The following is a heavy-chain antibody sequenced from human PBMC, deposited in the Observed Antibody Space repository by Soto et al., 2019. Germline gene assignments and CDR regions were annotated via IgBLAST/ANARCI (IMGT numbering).Heavy chain of an antibody. Sequence: ASVKVSCKVSGYTLTELSIHWVRQAPGKGLEWMGGFDPEDDETIYAQKFQDRVTMTEDTSAETAYMELSSLRSEDTAVYYCATGDWRSGDYVYWGQGTLVTVSS. D-gene: IGHD2-21*01. J-gene: IGHJ4*02. V-gene: IGHV1-24*01. CDR2: FDPEDDET. CDR3: ATGDWRSGDYVY. CDR1: GYTLTELS.